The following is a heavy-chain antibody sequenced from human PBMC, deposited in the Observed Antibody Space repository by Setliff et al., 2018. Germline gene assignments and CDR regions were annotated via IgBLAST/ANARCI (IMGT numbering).Heavy chain of an antibody. V-gene: IGHV1-46*03. CDR1: GYAFSTYY. CDR2: INTGGGSA. J-gene: IGHJ4*02. CDR3: ARDVGYTYGLGF. D-gene: IGHD5-18*01. Sequence: ASVKVSCKASGYAFSTYYMYWVRQTPGQGLEWMGTINTGGGSASIVDQFQGRVTMTRDTSTSTVFLEVNSLKTEETAVYYCARDVGYTYGLGFWGQGTLVTVSS.